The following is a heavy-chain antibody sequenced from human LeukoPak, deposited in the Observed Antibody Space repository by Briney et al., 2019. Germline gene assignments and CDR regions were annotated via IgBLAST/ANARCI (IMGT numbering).Heavy chain of an antibody. V-gene: IGHV1-2*02. CDR1: GYTFTGYY. CDR3: ARETSRIGAFDI. Sequence: ASVKVSCKASGYTFTGYYMHWVRQAPGQGLEWMGWINPNSGGTNYAQKFQSRVTMTRDTSISTAYMELSRLRSDDTAVYYCARETSRIGAFDIWGQGTMVTVSS. D-gene: IGHD2-15*01. CDR2: INPNSGGT. J-gene: IGHJ3*02.